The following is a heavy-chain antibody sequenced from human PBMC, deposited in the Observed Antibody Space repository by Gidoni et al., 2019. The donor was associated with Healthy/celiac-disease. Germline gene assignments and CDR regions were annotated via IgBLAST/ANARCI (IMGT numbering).Heavy chain of an antibody. Sequence: DVQLVESGGGLVQPGRSLRLSCAASGFTFDDYAMHWVRQAPGKGLEWVSGISWNSGSIGYADSVKGRFTISRDNAKNSLYLQMNSLRAEDTALYYCAKDMIVGANYYYYGMDVWGQGTTVTVSS. CDR2: ISWNSGSI. D-gene: IGHD1-26*01. CDR1: GFTFDDYA. V-gene: IGHV3-9*01. CDR3: AKDMIVGANYYYYGMDV. J-gene: IGHJ6*02.